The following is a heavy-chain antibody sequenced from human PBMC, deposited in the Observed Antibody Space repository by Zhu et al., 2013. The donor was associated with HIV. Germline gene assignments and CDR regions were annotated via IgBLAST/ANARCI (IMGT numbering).Heavy chain of an antibody. CDR1: GYTFTSYD. CDR3: ASRLYGPRGNYVWFGEFVGPLDP. J-gene: IGHJ5*02. CDR2: MNPNSGNT. V-gene: IGHV1-8*01. D-gene: IGHD3-10*01. Sequence: QVQLVQSGAEVKKPGASVKVSCKASGYTFTSYDINWVRQATGQGLEWMGWMNPNSGNTGYAQKFQGRVTMTRNTSISTAYMELSSSRSEDTAVYYXASRLYGPRGNYVWFGEFVGPLDPLG.